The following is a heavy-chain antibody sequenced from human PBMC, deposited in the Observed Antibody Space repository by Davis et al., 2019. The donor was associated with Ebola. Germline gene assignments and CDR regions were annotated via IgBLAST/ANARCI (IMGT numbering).Heavy chain of an antibody. Sequence: GESLKISCAASGFTVSSNYMSWVRQAPGKGLEWVSVIYSGGSTYYADAVKGRFTISRHKSKNTLYLQMNSLRAEDTAVYYCARGRDGYNFRYWGQGTLVTVSS. D-gene: IGHD5-24*01. CDR1: GFTVSSNY. V-gene: IGHV3-53*04. CDR3: ARGRDGYNFRY. J-gene: IGHJ4*02. CDR2: IYSGGST.